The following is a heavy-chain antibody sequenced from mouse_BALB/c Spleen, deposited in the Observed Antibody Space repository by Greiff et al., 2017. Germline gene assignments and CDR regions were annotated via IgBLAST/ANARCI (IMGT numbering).Heavy chain of an antibody. Sequence: VMLVESGPGLVAPSQSLSITCTVSGFSLTSYGVHWVRQPPGKGLEWLGVIWAGGSTNYNSALMSRLSISKDNSKSQVFLKMNSLQTDDTAMYYCARGNGNYLYAMDYWGQGTSVTVSS. J-gene: IGHJ4*01. CDR1: GFSLTSYG. V-gene: IGHV2-9*02. CDR3: ARGNGNYLYAMDY. D-gene: IGHD2-1*01. CDR2: IWAGGST.